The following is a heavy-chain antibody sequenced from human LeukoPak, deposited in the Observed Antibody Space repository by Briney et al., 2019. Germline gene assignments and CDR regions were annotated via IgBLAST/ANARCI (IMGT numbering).Heavy chain of an antibody. D-gene: IGHD2-2*01. J-gene: IGHJ6*02. CDR1: GFTVSSNY. V-gene: IGHV3-53*01. CDR3: ARVDVYCSSTSCRLNSYYYYGMDV. CDR2: IYSGGST. Sequence: GGSLRLSCAASGFTVSSNYMSWVRQAPGKGLEWVSVIYSGGSTYYADSVKGRFTISRDNSKNTLYPQMNSLRAEDTAVYYCARVDVYCSSTSCRLNSYYYYGMDVWGQGTTVTVSS.